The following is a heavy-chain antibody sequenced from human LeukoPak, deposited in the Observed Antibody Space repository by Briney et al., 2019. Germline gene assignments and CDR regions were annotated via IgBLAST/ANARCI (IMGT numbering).Heavy chain of an antibody. Sequence: PSEALSLTCAVSGGSISSYYWSWIRQPPGKGLEWIGYIYYSGSTNYNPSLKSRVTISVDTSKNQFSLKLSSVTAADTAVYYCARNNRNDPNRFDYWGQGTLVTVSS. V-gene: IGHV4-59*01. CDR1: GGSISSYY. CDR3: ARNNRNDPNRFDY. CDR2: IYYSGST. D-gene: IGHD1-20*01. J-gene: IGHJ4*02.